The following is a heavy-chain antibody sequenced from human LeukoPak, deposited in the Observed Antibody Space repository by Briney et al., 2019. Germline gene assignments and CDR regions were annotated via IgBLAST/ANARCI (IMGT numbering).Heavy chain of an antibody. CDR3: ARVARYNWNYVSWFDP. CDR1: GGSISSGGYS. CDR2: IYYSGST. D-gene: IGHD1-7*01. Sequence: PSETLSLTCTVSGGSISSGGYSWSWIRQHPGKGLEWIGYIYYSGSTYYNPSLKSRVTISVDTSKNQFSLKLSSVTAADTAVYYCARVARYNWNYVSWFDPWGQGTLVTVSS. V-gene: IGHV4-31*03. J-gene: IGHJ5*02.